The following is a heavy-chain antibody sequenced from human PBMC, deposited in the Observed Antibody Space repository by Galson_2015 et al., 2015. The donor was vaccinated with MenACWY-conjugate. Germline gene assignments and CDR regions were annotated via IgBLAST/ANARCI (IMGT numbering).Heavy chain of an antibody. CDR2: VGTAGDP. V-gene: IGHV3-13*05. J-gene: IGHJ6*02. Sequence: SLRLSCAASGFTFRSYDIHWVRQLTGRSLEWVAVVGTAGDPHYPGSVKGRFTISRENAKNSVYLQMNGLSAGDTAVYFCARADMLSGALVVWGQGPRSPSP. CDR1: GFTFRSYD. CDR3: ARADMLSGALVV. D-gene: IGHD3-16*01.